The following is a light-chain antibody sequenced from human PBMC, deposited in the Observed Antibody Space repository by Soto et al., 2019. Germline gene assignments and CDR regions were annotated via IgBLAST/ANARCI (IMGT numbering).Light chain of an antibody. CDR2: DVN. CDR1: SSDVGGYNY. Sequence: QSVLTQPASVSGSPGQSITISCTGTSSDVGGYNYVSWYQQYPGKAPQLMIFDVNDRPSGVSYRFSGSKSGNTASLTISGLQAEDEAHYYCSSYSTTSFFVLGTGTKVTVL. J-gene: IGLJ1*01. CDR3: SSYSTTSFFV. V-gene: IGLV2-14*01.